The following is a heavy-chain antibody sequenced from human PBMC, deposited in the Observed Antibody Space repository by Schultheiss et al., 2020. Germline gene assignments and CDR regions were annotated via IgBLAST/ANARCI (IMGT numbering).Heavy chain of an antibody. CDR1: GFTFSSYA. CDR2: ISSSSTYI. CDR3: AREGAQPLYDFWSGYYPTDYYYGMDV. J-gene: IGHJ6*02. D-gene: IGHD3-3*01. V-gene: IGHV3-21*01. Sequence: GGSLRLSCAASGFTFSSYAMHWVRQAPGKGLEWVSSISSSSTYIYYADSVKGRFTISRDNSKNTLYLQMNSLRAEDTAVYYCAREGAQPLYDFWSGYYPTDYYYGMDVWGQGTTVTVSS.